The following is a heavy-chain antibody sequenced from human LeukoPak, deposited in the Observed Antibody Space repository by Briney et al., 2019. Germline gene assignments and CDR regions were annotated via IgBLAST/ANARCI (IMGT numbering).Heavy chain of an antibody. J-gene: IGHJ4*02. V-gene: IGHV4-38-2*01. Sequence: SETLSLTCAVSGYSISSGYYWGWIRQPPGKGLEWIGSMYHSGSTYYNPSLKSRVSISLDTSKNQVSQNLTSVTAADTAVYYCATITISGNVWSFSDLRIDFWGQGTLVTVSS. CDR2: MYHSGST. CDR3: ATITISGNVWSFSDLRIDF. D-gene: IGHD6-19*01. CDR1: GYSISSGYY.